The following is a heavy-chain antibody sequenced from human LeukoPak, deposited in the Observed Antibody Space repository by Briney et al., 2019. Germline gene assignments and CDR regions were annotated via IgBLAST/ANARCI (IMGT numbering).Heavy chain of an antibody. CDR3: AKTDSTIPNLLDV. V-gene: IGHV3-74*03. CDR2: INGDGSST. Sequence: GGSLRLSCAVSGFAFNKYWVHWVRQVPGKGLVWVSRINGDGSSTMYADSVKGRFTISRDNAKNTLYLQMNSLRAEDTAVYYCAKTDSTIPNLLDVWGQGTTVTVSS. CDR1: GFAFNKYW. D-gene: IGHD2-15*01. J-gene: IGHJ6*02.